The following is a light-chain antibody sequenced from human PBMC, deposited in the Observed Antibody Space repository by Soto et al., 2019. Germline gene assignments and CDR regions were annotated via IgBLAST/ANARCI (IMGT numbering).Light chain of an antibody. J-gene: IGLJ2*01. Sequence: QSVLTQPPSASGTPGQRVTISCSGSSSNIGSNTVNWYQQLPGTAPKLLIYSNNQRPSGVPDRFSGSKSRTSASLAISGLQSEDAADYSCAAWDDRLNGYVVFGGGAKLTVL. CDR2: SNN. V-gene: IGLV1-44*01. CDR1: SSNIGSNT. CDR3: AAWDDRLNGYVV.